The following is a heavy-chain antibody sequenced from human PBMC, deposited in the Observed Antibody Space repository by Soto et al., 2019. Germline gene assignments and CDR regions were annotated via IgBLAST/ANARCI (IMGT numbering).Heavy chain of an antibody. J-gene: IGHJ4*02. D-gene: IGHD4-17*01. CDR2: ISSSGTTI. CDR3: ATTVTARGGFDY. CDR1: GFTFSDHY. Sequence: QVQLVESGGGLVKPGGSLRLSCTASGFTFSDHYMSWIRQAPGKGLEWVSYISSSGTTIYYADSVKGRFTISRDNAKNSLKLQIHSLRAEDTAVYYCATTVTARGGFDYWGQGTLVTVSS. V-gene: IGHV3-11*01.